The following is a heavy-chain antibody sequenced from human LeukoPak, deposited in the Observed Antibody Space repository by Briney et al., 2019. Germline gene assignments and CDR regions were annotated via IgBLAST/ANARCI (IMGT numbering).Heavy chain of an antibody. V-gene: IGHV3-30*04. CDR3: AKDRVTAAGYYFDY. CDR2: ISFDGSAK. D-gene: IGHD6-13*01. J-gene: IGHJ4*02. CDR1: GFTFSSSA. Sequence: PGRSLRLSCSTSGFTFSSSAMHWVRQAPGKGLEWVSVISFDGSAKYYADSVKGRFTMSRDNSKNTLYLQMTSPRAEDTAVYYCAKDRVTAAGYYFDYWGQGTLVTVSS.